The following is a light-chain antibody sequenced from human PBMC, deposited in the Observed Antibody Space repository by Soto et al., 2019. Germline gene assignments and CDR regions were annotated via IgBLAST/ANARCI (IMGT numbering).Light chain of an antibody. CDR1: QTIDTF. CDR2: AAS. J-gene: IGKJ1*01. V-gene: IGKV1-39*01. Sequence: DIQMTHSPPSLSASVGDRVTITFRASQTIDTFANWYQQKPGKAPKLLIFAASTLHSGVPSRFSGSGSGTEFTLTITSLHPEDFATYYCMQATQFPWKFGQGTKVDIK. CDR3: MQATQFPWK.